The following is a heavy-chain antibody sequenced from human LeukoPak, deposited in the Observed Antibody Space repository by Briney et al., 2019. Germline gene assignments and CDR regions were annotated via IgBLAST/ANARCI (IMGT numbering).Heavy chain of an antibody. Sequence: GGSLRLSCAASGFTFSSYSMNWVRQAPGRGLEWVSSISSSSSYIYYADSVKGRFTISRDNAKNSLYLQMNSLRAEDTAVYYCARAQYYYDSSVWAFDIWGQGTMVTVSS. CDR3: ARAQYYYDSSVWAFDI. J-gene: IGHJ3*02. D-gene: IGHD3-22*01. CDR1: GFTFSSYS. CDR2: ISSSSSYI. V-gene: IGHV3-21*01.